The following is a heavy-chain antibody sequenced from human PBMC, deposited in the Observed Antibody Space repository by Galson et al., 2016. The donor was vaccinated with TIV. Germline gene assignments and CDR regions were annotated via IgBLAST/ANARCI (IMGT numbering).Heavy chain of an antibody. CDR3: AKMDSSGFDYVRRFDF. CDR1: GFMFGDYG. D-gene: IGHD3-22*01. J-gene: IGHJ4*02. Sequence: SLRLSCAGSGFMFGDYGVTWVRQAPGKGLEWVSGISAGGGRTNYADSVKGRFTISRDNTRNTLYLQMSSLRAEDTAVYFCAKMDSSGFDYVRRFDFWGQGTLATVSS. CDR2: ISAGGGRT. V-gene: IGHV3-23*01.